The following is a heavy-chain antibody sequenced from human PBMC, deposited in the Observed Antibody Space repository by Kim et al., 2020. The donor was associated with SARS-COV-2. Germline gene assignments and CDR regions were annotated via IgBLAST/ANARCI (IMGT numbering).Heavy chain of an antibody. J-gene: IGHJ4*02. V-gene: IGHV6-1*01. D-gene: IGHD6-19*01. Sequence: NAVSVKSRITIIPATSKNQFSLQLNSVTPEDTAVYYCARDYSSGWYFDYWGQGTLVTVSS. CDR3: ARDYSSGWYFDY.